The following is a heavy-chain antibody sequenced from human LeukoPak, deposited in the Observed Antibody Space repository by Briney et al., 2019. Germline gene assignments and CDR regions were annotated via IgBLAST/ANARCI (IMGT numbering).Heavy chain of an antibody. CDR2: MNSNSDIA. Sequence: ASVTVSFKSSRYPFTSYDINWVRQATGKGLAWMGWMNSNSDIAGYTEKFQGRVTITRNTSMSRVYMELSSLRSEDTAVYFCARRTGNHYGPFDYWGQGTLVTVSS. J-gene: IGHJ4*02. D-gene: IGHD1-14*01. CDR1: RYPFTSYD. V-gene: IGHV1-8*01. CDR3: ARRTGNHYGPFDY.